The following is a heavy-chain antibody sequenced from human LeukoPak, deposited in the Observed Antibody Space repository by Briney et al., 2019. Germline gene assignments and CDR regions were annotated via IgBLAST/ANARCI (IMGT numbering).Heavy chain of an antibody. CDR2: IYYSGST. J-gene: IGHJ5*02. V-gene: IGHV4-31*11. CDR3: ARVTMVRGVILIVWFDP. D-gene: IGHD3-10*01. Sequence: SETLSLTCAVYGGSFSGYYWSWIRQHPGKGLEWIGYIYYSGSTYYNPSLKSRVTISVDTSKNQFSLKLSSVTAADTAVYYCARVTMVRGVILIVWFDPWGQGTLVTVST. CDR1: GGSFSGYY.